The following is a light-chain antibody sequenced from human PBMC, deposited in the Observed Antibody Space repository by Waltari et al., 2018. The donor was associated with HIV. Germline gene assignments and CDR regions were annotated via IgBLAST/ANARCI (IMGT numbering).Light chain of an antibody. CDR1: ENIRDY. J-gene: IGKJ1*01. Sequence: DIQMTPSPSSLSASVGARVTITCRASENIRDYVNWYQQRPGKAPKLLMYSASSLLRGVPSRFSGSGSGTDFTLTITNLQPEDFATYSCQQNYNMPPTFGQGTRLEV. CDR3: QQNYNMPPT. V-gene: IGKV1-39*01. CDR2: SAS.